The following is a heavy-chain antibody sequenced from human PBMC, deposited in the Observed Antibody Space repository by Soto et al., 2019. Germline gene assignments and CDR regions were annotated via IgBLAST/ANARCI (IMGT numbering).Heavy chain of an antibody. J-gene: IGHJ3*01. V-gene: IGHV1-69*02. Sequence: QVQLVQSGAEVKKPGSSVKVSCKASGGTFSSYTISWVRQAPGQGLEWMGRIIPILGIANYAQKFQGRVTITADKDTSRAYMGLSSLRSEDMAVYYCADVVVPAARGVTDAFDVWGQGTMVTVSS. CDR1: GGTFSSYT. CDR3: ADVVVPAARGVTDAFDV. D-gene: IGHD2-2*01. CDR2: IIPILGIA.